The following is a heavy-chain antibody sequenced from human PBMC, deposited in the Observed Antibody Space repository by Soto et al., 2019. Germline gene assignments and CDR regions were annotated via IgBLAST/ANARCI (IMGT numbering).Heavy chain of an antibody. CDR3: ARHHVRGRTIAGAAEF. D-gene: IGHD1-26*01. CDR1: GGSLSGYY. V-gene: IGHV4-34*01. J-gene: IGHJ4*02. CDR2: INHSGNT. Sequence: SETLSLTCAVYGGSLSGYYWSWIRQPPGKALEWLGEINHSGNTNYNPSLRSRVTISVDTSKNQLFLNLSSVTAADTAMYYCARHHVRGRTIAGAAEFWGQGTLVTVPQ.